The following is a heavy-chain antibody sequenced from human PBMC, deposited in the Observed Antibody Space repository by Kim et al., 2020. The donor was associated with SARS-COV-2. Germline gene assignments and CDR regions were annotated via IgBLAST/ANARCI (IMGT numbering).Heavy chain of an antibody. J-gene: IGHJ3*02. Sequence: SETLSLTCTVSGGSVSSGSYYWNCIRQPPGKGLEWIGYIYYSGSTIYNPSLKSRVTISVDTSKNQFSLRLSSVAAADTAVYFCARERSSYSNYRDDAFDIWGQGTKVTVSS. CDR1: GGSVSSGSYY. V-gene: IGHV4-61*01. CDR3: ARERSSYSNYRDDAFDI. CDR2: IYYSGST. D-gene: IGHD4-4*01.